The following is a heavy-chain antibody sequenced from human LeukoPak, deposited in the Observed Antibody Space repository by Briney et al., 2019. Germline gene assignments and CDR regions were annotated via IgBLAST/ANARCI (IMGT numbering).Heavy chain of an antibody. CDR3: AKAPVTTCNGAYCYPFDY. D-gene: IGHD2-21*01. CDR2: ISVSGNT. Sequence: GGSLRLSCAASGFTFSSYGMSWVRQAPGKGLEWVSAISVSGNTYHAGSVKGRFTISRDSSKNTLYLQMNSLRAGDAAVYYCAKAPVTTCNGAYCYPFDYWSQGTLVTVSS. J-gene: IGHJ4*02. CDR1: GFTFSSYG. V-gene: IGHV3-23*01.